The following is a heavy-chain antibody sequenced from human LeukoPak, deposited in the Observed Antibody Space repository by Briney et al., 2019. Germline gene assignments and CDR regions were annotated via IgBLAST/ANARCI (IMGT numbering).Heavy chain of an antibody. CDR1: GFTFSSYS. Sequence: GGSLRLSRAASGFTFSSYSMNWVRQAPGKGLEWVSYISSSSSTIYYADSVKGRFTISRDNAKNSLYLQMNSLTADDTAVYYCARERTTIVSGTTIGAYWGQGTLVTVSS. J-gene: IGHJ4*02. V-gene: IGHV3-48*01. CDR3: ARERTTIVSGTTIGAY. D-gene: IGHD2/OR15-2a*01. CDR2: ISSSSSTI.